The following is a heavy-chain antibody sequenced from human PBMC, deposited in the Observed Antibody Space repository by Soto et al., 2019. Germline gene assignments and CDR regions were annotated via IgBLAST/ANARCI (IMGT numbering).Heavy chain of an antibody. J-gene: IGHJ5*02. CDR3: ARAPDILTGPEWFDP. D-gene: IGHD3-9*01. Sequence: ASVKVSCKASGGTFSSYAISWVRQAPGQGLEWMGGIIPIFGTANYAQKFQGRVTITADESTSTAYMELSSLRSEDTAVYYCARAPDILTGPEWFDPWGQGTLVTVSS. CDR2: IIPIFGTA. V-gene: IGHV1-69*13. CDR1: GGTFSSYA.